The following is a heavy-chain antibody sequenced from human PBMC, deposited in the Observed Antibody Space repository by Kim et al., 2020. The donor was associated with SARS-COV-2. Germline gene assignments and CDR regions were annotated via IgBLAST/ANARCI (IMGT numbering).Heavy chain of an antibody. D-gene: IGHD3-3*01. CDR1: GFIFSNYN. CDR2: ISSNGNNI. CDR3: AREYDLRGAYNCFDH. Sequence: GGSLRLSCAASGFIFSNYNMNWVRQTPGKGLVWVSSISSNGNNIYYSDSVKGRFTISRDDAKNTLSLQMNSLRADDSAVYYCAREYDLRGAYNCFDHWG. V-gene: IGHV3-21*01. J-gene: IGHJ5*02.